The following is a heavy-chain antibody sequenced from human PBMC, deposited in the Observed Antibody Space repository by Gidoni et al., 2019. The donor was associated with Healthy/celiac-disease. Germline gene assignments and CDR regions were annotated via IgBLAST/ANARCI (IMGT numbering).Heavy chain of an antibody. Sequence: HVQLQESGSGPLKPSETLSFTCTVPAGVISSYYCSWIRQPPGTGLEWIGYIYYSGSTNYNPSLKSRDTISVDTSKNQFSLKLSSVTAADTAVYYCARVCGGKWSYYYGKDVWGQGTTVTVSS. CDR3: ARVCGGKWSYYYGKDV. V-gene: IGHV4-59*01. CDR1: AGVISSYY. CDR2: IYYSGST. D-gene: IGHD2-15*01. J-gene: IGHJ6*02.